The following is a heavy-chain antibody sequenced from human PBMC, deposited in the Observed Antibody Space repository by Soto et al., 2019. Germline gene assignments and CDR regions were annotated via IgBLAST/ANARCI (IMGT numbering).Heavy chain of an antibody. CDR3: ARDLEWEVPRNYFGY. J-gene: IGHJ4*02. V-gene: IGHV1-2*02. CDR1: GYTFTVYN. Sequence: GASVKVSCKASGYTFTVYNMHWVRQSPLQGLDWMGWINPNTGGTNYAQMFQGRITLTRDTSISTAYMDLTRLRSDDTAVYYCARDLEWEVPRNYFGYWGQGTLVTVSS. D-gene: IGHD3-3*01. CDR2: INPNTGGT.